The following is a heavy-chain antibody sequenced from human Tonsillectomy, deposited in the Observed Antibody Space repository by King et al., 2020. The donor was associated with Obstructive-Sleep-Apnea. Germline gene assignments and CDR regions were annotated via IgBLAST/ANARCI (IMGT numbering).Heavy chain of an antibody. CDR1: GFTFSSYW. J-gene: IGHJ6*02. V-gene: IGHV3-7*01. Sequence: VQLVESGGGLVQPGGSLRLSCAASGFTFSSYWMSWVRQAPGKGLEWVANIKQDGSEKYYVDSVKGRFTISRDNAKNSLYLQMNSLRAEDTAVYYCARDPAFLTGYYGMDVWGQGTTVTVSS. CDR2: IKQDGSEK. D-gene: IGHD3-9*01. CDR3: ARDPAFLTGYYGMDV.